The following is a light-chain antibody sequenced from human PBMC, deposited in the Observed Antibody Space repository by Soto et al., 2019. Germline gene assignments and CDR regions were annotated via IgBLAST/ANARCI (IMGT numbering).Light chain of an antibody. CDR2: SNN. J-gene: IGLJ1*01. Sequence: QSVLTQPPSASGTPGQRVTISCSGSSSDVGRYTVNWYQQLPGTAPKLLIYSNNQRPSGVPDRFSGSKSGTSASLAISGLKLGEGVDYYWEAGKDTLNGYVLGTGTRVTVL. CDR3: EAGKDTLNGYV. CDR1: SSDVGRYT. V-gene: IGLV1-44*01.